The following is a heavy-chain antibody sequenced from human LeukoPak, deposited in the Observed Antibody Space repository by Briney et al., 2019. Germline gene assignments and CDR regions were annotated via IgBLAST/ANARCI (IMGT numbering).Heavy chain of an antibody. CDR3: AGGFPSAYYDSSGYCYSAAFDS. CDR1: GGSFSGYY. V-gene: IGHV4-34*01. D-gene: IGHD3-22*01. CDR2: INHSGST. Sequence: SETLSLTCAVYGGSFSGYYWSWIRQPPGKGLEWIGEINHSGSTNYNPSLKSRVTISVDTSKNQFSLKLSSVTAADTAVYYCAGGFPSAYYDSSGYCYSAAFDSWGQGTTVTVSS. J-gene: IGHJ3*02.